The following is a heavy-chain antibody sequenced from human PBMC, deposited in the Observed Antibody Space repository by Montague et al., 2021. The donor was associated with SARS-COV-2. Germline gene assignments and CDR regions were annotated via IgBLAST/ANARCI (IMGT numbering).Heavy chain of an antibody. V-gene: IGHV4-39*01. CDR3: ATYYDILTGYYIDAFDI. D-gene: IGHD3-9*01. Sequence: SETLSLTCTVSGGSISSSSYYWGWLRQPPGKGLEWIGSIYYSGSTYYNPSLKSRVTKSVDTSKNQYSLKLSSVTAADTAVYYCATYYDILTGYYIDAFDIWGQGTMVTVSS. CDR2: IYYSGST. CDR1: GGSISSSSYY. J-gene: IGHJ3*02.